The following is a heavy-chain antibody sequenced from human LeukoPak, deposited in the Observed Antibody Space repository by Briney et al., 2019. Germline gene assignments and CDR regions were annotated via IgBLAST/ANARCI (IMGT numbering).Heavy chain of an antibody. Sequence: GGSLRLSCAASGFTFSSYWMSCVRQAPGKGLEWVANIKQDGSEKYYVDSVKGRFTISRDNDENSLYLEMNSLRAEDTAVYYCARVTSGYRLDAFDIWGQGTMVTVSS. CDR3: ARVTSGYRLDAFDI. CDR1: GFTFSSYW. CDR2: IKQDGSEK. D-gene: IGHD5-12*01. J-gene: IGHJ3*02. V-gene: IGHV3-7*01.